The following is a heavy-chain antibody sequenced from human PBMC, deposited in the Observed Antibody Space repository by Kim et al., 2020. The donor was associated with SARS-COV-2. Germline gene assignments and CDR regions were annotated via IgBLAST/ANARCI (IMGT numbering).Heavy chain of an antibody. CDR2: ISGSGGST. V-gene: IGHV3-23*01. D-gene: IGHD5-18*01. J-gene: IGHJ4*02. Sequence: GGSLRLSCAASGFTFSSYAMSWVRQAPGKGLEWVSAISGSGGSTYYADSVKGRFTISRDNSKNTLYLQMNSLRAEDTAVYYCAKDKRGYSYGAPFDYWGQGTLVTVSS. CDR3: AKDKRGYSYGAPFDY. CDR1: GFTFSSYA.